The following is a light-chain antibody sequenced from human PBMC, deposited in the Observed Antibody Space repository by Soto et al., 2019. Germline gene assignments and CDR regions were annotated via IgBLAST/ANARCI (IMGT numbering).Light chain of an antibody. CDR1: QDINNY. CDR2: DAS. CDR3: QQYDNHLPIT. Sequence: DIQMTQSPSSLSASVGDRVTITCQASQDINNYLNWYQQKPGKAPKHLIYDASNLETGVPSRFSGSGSGTHFTFTISSLQPEDIAIYYCQQYDNHLPITCGRGTRLEIK. V-gene: IGKV1-33*01. J-gene: IGKJ5*01.